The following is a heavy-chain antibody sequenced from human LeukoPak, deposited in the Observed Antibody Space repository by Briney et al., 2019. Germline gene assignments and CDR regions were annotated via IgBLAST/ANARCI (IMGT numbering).Heavy chain of an antibody. V-gene: IGHV4-31*03. D-gene: IGHD3-10*01. CDR3: ARDYYGSGSSRYFDY. CDR2: IYYSGST. J-gene: IGHJ4*02. Sequence: SQTLSLTCTVSGGSISSGGYYWNWIRQHPGKGLEWIGYIYYSGSTYYNPSLKSRVTISVDTSKNQFSLKLSSVTAADTAVYYCARDYYGSGSSRYFDYWGQGTLVTVSS. CDR1: GGSISSGGYY.